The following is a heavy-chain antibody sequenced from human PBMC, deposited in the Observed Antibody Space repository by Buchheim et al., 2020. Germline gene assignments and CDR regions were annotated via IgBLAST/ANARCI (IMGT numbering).Heavy chain of an antibody. CDR3: ARDRDTHRGGYGLEV. CDR1: GDSISSYY. J-gene: IGHJ6*02. V-gene: IGHV4-59*01. CDR2: IYFSGST. D-gene: IGHD3-10*01. Sequence: QVQLQESGAGLVKPSETLSLTCTVSGDSISSYYWTWIRQPPGKGLEWIGHIYFSGSTNYNPSLMSRVTISVDTSTNQFSLKLTSVTAADTAVYYCARDRDTHRGGYGLEVWGQGTT.